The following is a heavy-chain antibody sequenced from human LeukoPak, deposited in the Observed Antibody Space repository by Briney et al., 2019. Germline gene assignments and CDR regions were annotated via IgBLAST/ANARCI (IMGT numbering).Heavy chain of an antibody. V-gene: IGHV5-51*01. Sequence: GESLKSSCKGSGYSFTSYWIGWLSQIPGKGMKCTAIIYPGDSETRYSPSYQGQVTMSADKSISTAYLQWSSLKASDTAMYYCARTYYYGSGSYGVDYYYYMDVWGKGTTVTVSS. CDR2: IYPGDSET. D-gene: IGHD3-10*01. CDR3: ARTYYYGSGSYGVDYYYYMDV. J-gene: IGHJ6*03. CDR1: GYSFTSYW.